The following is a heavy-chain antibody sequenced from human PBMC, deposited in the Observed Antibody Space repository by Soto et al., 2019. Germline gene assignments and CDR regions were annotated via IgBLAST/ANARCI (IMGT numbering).Heavy chain of an antibody. CDR3: ARGTIVVVPAAMYGWFDP. CDR1: GFTFSSYG. CDR2: IWYDGSNK. D-gene: IGHD2-2*01. V-gene: IGHV3-33*01. J-gene: IGHJ5*02. Sequence: QVQLVESGGGVVQPGRSLRLSCAASGFTFSSYGMHWVRQAPGKGLEWVAVIWYDGSNKYYADSVKGRFTISRDNSKNTLYLQMNNLRDEDTDVYYCARGTIVVVPAAMYGWFDPWGQGTLVTVSS.